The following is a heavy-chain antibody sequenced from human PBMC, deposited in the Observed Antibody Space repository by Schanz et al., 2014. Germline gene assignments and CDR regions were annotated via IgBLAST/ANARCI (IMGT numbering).Heavy chain of an antibody. CDR2: ISGSGETT. CDR3: ARDEGRDGYNLAFDV. D-gene: IGHD5-12*01. J-gene: IGHJ3*01. Sequence: EVQLLESGGGLVQPGGSLRLSCAASGFTFSSYAMSWVRQAPGEGLEWVSAISGSGETTYYADSVKGRFTISRDNSKNALYLQMNSLRAEDTAVYFCARDEGRDGYNLAFDVWGQGTLVTVSS. CDR1: GFTFSSYA. V-gene: IGHV3-23*01.